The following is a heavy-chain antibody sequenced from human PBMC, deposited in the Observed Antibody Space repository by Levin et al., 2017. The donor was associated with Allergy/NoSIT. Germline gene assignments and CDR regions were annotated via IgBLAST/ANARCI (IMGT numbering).Heavy chain of an antibody. Sequence: SQTLSLTCTVSGGSIDSSGYFWGWIRQPPGKGLEWIGSISSGGSTYYNPSLGSRVTMSADTSKNQFSLRLSSMTAADTAVYYCARTQGYRSTWFEHIPGSFLHWGQGTLVPVSS. CDR2: ISSGGST. J-gene: IGHJ1*01. V-gene: IGHV4-39*01. CDR3: ARTQGYRSTWFEHIPGSFLH. D-gene: IGHD5-12*01. CDR1: GGSIDSSGYF.